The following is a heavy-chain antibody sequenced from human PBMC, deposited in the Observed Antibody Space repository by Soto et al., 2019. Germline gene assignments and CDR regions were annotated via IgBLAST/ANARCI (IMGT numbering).Heavy chain of an antibody. Sequence: PSETLSLTCTVSGGSISSGYYYWSWIRQPPGKGLEWIGYIYYSGSTYYNPSLKSRVTISVDTSKNQFSLKLSSVTAADTAVYYCAREVAAYSYGYDYWGQGTLVTVSS. CDR1: GGSISSGYYY. J-gene: IGHJ4*02. V-gene: IGHV4-30-4*01. CDR2: IYYSGST. D-gene: IGHD5-18*01. CDR3: AREVAAYSYGYDY.